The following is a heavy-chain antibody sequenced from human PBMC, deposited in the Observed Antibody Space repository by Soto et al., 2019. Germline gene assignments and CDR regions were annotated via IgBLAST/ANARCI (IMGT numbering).Heavy chain of an antibody. CDR3: ARDHNSGSPAN. Sequence: SVKVSCKASGSTFSSYAIGWVRQAPGQGLEWMGGIIPIFGTANYAQKFQGRVTITADESTSTAYMELSSLRSEDTAVCYCARDHNSGSPANWGQGTLVTVSS. CDR2: IIPIFGTA. V-gene: IGHV1-69*13. D-gene: IGHD1-26*01. J-gene: IGHJ4*02. CDR1: GSTFSSYA.